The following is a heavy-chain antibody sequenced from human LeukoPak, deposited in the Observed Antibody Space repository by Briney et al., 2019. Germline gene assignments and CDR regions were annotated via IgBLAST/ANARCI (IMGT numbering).Heavy chain of an antibody. CDR3: ARDLYSSGWYIMAPYYYGMDV. D-gene: IGHD6-19*01. V-gene: IGHV1-69*04. CDR1: GGTFSSYA. J-gene: IGHJ6*02. CDR2: IIPILGIA. Sequence: GASVKVSCKASGGTFSSYAISWVRQAPGQGLEWMGRIIPILGIANYAQKFQGRVTITADKSTSTAYMELSSLRSEDTAVYYCARDLYSSGWYIMAPYYYGMDVWGQGTTVTVSS.